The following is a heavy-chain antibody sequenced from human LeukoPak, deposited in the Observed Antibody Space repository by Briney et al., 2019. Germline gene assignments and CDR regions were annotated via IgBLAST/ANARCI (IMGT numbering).Heavy chain of an antibody. J-gene: IGHJ5*02. V-gene: IGHV1-69*13. Sequence: ASVKVSCKASGGTFSSYAISWVRQAPGQGLEWMGGIIPIFGTANYAQKFQGRVTITADESTSTAYMELSSLGSEDTAVYYCARDGDPTVVIGPNWFDPWGQGTLVTVSS. D-gene: IGHD4-23*01. CDR1: GGTFSSYA. CDR3: ARDGDPTVVIGPNWFDP. CDR2: IIPIFGTA.